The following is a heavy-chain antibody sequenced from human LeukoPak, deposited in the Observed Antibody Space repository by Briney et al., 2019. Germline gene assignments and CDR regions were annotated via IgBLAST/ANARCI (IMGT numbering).Heavy chain of an antibody. J-gene: IGHJ4*02. CDR2: IYYSGST. V-gene: IGHV4-39*01. CDR1: GGSISSSSYY. Sequence: PSETLSLTCTVSGGSISSSSYYWGWIRQPPGKGLEWIGSIYYSGSTYYNPSLKSRVTISVDTSTNKFSLKLSSVTAADTAVYYRARHERAGTREYYFDYWGQGNLVTVSS. CDR3: ARHERAGTREYYFDY. D-gene: IGHD6-19*01.